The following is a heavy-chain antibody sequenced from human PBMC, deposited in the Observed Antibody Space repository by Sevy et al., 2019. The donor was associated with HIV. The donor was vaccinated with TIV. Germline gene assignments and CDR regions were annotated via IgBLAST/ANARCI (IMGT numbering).Heavy chain of an antibody. D-gene: IGHD6-19*01. V-gene: IGHV3-30-3*01. Sequence: GGSLRLSCAASGFTFSSYAMHWVRQAPGKGLEWVAVISYDGSNKYYADSVKGRFTISSDNSKNTLYLQMNSLRAEDTAVYYCARPGHSSGGYLLYFDYWGQGSLVTVSS. CDR3: ARPGHSSGGYLLYFDY. J-gene: IGHJ4*02. CDR1: GFTFSSYA. CDR2: ISYDGSNK.